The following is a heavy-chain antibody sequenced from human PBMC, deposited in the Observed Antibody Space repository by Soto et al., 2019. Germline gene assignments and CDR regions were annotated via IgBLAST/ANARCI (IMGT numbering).Heavy chain of an antibody. Sequence: QVQLVQSGAEVKKPGSSVKVSCKASGGTFSSYAISWVRQAPGQGLEWMGGSIPIVGTANYAQKFQGRVTITADESTSTAYMELSSLRSEDTAVYYCARGRGITIFGVVIFDGMDVWGQGTTVTVSS. J-gene: IGHJ6*02. V-gene: IGHV1-69*01. CDR3: ARGRGITIFGVVIFDGMDV. D-gene: IGHD3-3*01. CDR2: SIPIVGTA. CDR1: GGTFSSYA.